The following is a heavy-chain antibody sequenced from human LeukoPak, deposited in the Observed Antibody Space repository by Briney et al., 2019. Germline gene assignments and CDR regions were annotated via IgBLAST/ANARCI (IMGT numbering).Heavy chain of an antibody. V-gene: IGHV4-38-2*02. CDR2: IYHSGST. D-gene: IGHD2-2*01. CDR3: ARGETDIVVVPAAKYAFDI. J-gene: IGHJ3*02. CDR1: GYSISSGYY. Sequence: SETLSLTCTVSGYSISSGYYWGWIRQPPGKGLEWIGSIYHSGSTYYNPSLKSRVTISVDTSKNQFSLKLSSVTAADTAVYYCARGETDIVVVPAAKYAFDIWGQGTMVTVSS.